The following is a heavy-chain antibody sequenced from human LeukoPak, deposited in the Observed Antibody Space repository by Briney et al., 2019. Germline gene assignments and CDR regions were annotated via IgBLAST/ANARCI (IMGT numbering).Heavy chain of an antibody. CDR1: GGSFSGYY. J-gene: IGHJ4*02. D-gene: IGHD3-22*01. Sequence: SETLSLTCAVYGGSFSGYYWSWIRQPPGKGLEWIGGINHSGSTNYNPSLKSRVTISVDTSKNQFSLKLSSVAAADTAVYYCARVGDSSGYTLDYWGQGTLVTVSS. CDR2: INHSGST. V-gene: IGHV4-34*01. CDR3: ARVGDSSGYTLDY.